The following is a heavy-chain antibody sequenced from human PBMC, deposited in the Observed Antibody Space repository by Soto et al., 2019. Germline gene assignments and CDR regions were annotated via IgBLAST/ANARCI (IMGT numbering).Heavy chain of an antibody. J-gene: IGHJ6*02. CDR3: AKEAYSSSFYFYGMDV. Sequence: QVQLVESGGGVVQPGRSLRLSCAASGFTFSSYGMHWVRQAPGKGLEWVAVISYDGSNKYYADSVKGRFTISRDNSKNTLYLQLTSLSAEDTAVYYCAKEAYSSSFYFYGMDVWCQGPTVSASS. CDR2: ISYDGSNK. D-gene: IGHD6-6*01. CDR1: GFTFSSYG. V-gene: IGHV3-30*18.